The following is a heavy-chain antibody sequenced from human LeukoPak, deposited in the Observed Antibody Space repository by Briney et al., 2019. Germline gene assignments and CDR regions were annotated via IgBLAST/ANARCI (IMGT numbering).Heavy chain of an antibody. V-gene: IGHV3-23*01. J-gene: IGHJ4*02. CDR3: AKDCEAHSSPIPKQEFDY. CDR1: GFTFSSYA. D-gene: IGHD6-13*01. CDR2: ISGSGGST. Sequence: GGSLRLSCAASGFTFSSYAMSWVRQAPGKGLEWVSAISGSGGSTYYADSVKGRFTISRDNSKNTLYLQMNSLRAEDTAVCYCAKDCEAHSSPIPKQEFDYWGQGTLVTVSS.